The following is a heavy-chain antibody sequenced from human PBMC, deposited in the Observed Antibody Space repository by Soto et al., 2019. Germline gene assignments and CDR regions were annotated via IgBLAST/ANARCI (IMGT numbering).Heavy chain of an antibody. CDR3: ARDIAAAGKVVHYYYYGMDV. Sequence: QVQLVQSGAEVKKPGSSVKVSCKASGGTFSSYAISWVRQAPGQGLEWMGGIIPIFGTANYAQKFQGRVTITADEATSIAYMDLSSLRSEDTAVYYCARDIAAAGKVVHYYYYGMDVWGQGTTVTVSS. V-gene: IGHV1-69*12. J-gene: IGHJ6*02. CDR2: IIPIFGTA. D-gene: IGHD6-13*01. CDR1: GGTFSSYA.